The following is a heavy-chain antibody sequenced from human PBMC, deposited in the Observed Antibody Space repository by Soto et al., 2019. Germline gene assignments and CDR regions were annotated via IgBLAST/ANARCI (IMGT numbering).Heavy chain of an antibody. D-gene: IGHD1-7*01. CDR2: IKSKTDGGTT. J-gene: IGHJ5*02. V-gene: IGHV3-15*01. CDR1: GFTFSNAW. CDR3: TTDQGLELPVEGFDP. Sequence: GGSLRLSCAASGFTFSNAWMSWVRQAPGKGLEWVGRIKSKTDGGTTDYAAPVKGRFTISRDDSKNTLYLQMNSLKTEDTAGYYCTTDQGLELPVEGFDPWGQGPLVTVSS.